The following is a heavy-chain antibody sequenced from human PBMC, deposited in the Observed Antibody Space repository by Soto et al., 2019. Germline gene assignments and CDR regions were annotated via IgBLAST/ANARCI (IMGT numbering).Heavy chain of an antibody. V-gene: IGHV2-5*02. CDR3: AHSPPTQQLPHHDAFDI. CDR2: IYWDDDK. D-gene: IGHD6-13*01. CDR1: GFSLSTSGVG. Sequence: QITLKESGPTLVKPTQTLTLTCTFSGFSLSTSGVGVGWIRQPPGKALEWLALIYWDDDKRYSPSLKSRLTITKDTSNNQVVLTMTNMDPVDTATYYCAHSPPTQQLPHHDAFDIWGQGTMVTVSS. J-gene: IGHJ3*02.